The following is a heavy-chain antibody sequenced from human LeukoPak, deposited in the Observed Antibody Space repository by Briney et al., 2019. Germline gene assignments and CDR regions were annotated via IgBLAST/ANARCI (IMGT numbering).Heavy chain of an antibody. J-gene: IGHJ5*02. D-gene: IGHD1-26*01. CDR1: GFTFSSYE. CDR3: ARKVYSGSYLNWFDP. V-gene: IGHV3-48*03. CDR2: ISSSGSTI. Sequence: PGGSLRLSCAASGFTFSSYEMNWVRQAPGKGLEWVSYISSSGSTIYYADSVKGRFTISRDNAKNSLYLQMNSLRAEDTAVYYCARKVYSGSYLNWFDPWGQGTLVTVSS.